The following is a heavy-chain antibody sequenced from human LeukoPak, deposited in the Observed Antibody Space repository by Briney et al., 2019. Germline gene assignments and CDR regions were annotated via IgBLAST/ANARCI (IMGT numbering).Heavy chain of an antibody. D-gene: IGHD3-10*01. Sequence: PGGSLRLSCTTSGFTFSSYALSWVRQAPGKGLEWVSAISGSGGSTYYADPVKGRFTISRDNSKNTLYLQMNSLRAEDTAVYYCAKDERRLLWFGEFDYWGQGTLVTVSS. V-gene: IGHV3-23*01. CDR2: ISGSGGST. CDR3: AKDERRLLWFGEFDY. J-gene: IGHJ4*02. CDR1: GFTFSSYA.